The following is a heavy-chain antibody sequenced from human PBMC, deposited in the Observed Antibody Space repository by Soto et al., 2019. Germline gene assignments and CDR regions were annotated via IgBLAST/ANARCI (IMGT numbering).Heavy chain of an antibody. CDR3: ARIKAACSTTNGYYGWFDP. D-gene: IGHD2-2*01. V-gene: IGHV1-18*01. CDR2: ISAYSGNT. Sequence: ASVKVSCKTSGYTFTSYGISWVRQAPGQGLEWMGWISAYSGNTNYVQKLQGRVTMTTDTSTSTAYMELRSLRSDDTAVYYCARIKAACSTTNGYYGWFDPWGQGTLVTAPQ. J-gene: IGHJ5*02. CDR1: GYTFTSYG.